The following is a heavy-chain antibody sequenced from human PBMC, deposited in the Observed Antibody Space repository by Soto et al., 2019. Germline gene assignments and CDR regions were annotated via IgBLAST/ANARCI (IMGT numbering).Heavy chain of an antibody. D-gene: IGHD6-19*01. J-gene: IGHJ4*02. V-gene: IGHV1-69*04. CDR1: GGTFSSYT. CDR3: AREYSSGWYYFDY. CDR2: IIPILGIA. Sequence: SVKVSCKASGGTFSSYTISWVRQAPGQGLEWMGRIIPILGIANYAQKFQGRVTITADKSTSTAYMELSSLRSEDTAVYYCAREYSSGWYYFDYWGQGTLVTV.